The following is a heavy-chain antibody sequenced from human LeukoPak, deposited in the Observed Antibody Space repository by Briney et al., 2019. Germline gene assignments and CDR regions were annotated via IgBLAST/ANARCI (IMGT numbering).Heavy chain of an antibody. J-gene: IGHJ4*02. D-gene: IGHD2-15*01. CDR1: GFTFSNYE. Sequence: GGSLRLSCAASGFTFSNYEMNWVRQAPGKGLEWVSYISGSGSTIYHADSVKGRFTISRDNAKNSLYLQMNSLRAEDTAVYYCARDDRYCSGGSCYGKTFDYWGQGTLVTLSS. CDR2: ISGSGSTI. CDR3: ARDDRYCSGGSCYGKTFDY. V-gene: IGHV3-48*03.